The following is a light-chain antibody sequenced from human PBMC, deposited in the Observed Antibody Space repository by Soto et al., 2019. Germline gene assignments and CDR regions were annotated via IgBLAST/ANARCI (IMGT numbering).Light chain of an antibody. J-gene: IGKJ5*01. Sequence: EIVLTQSPATLSWSPGERATLSCRASQSVSSYLAWYQQKPGQAPRLLIYDASNRATGIPARFSGSGSGTDFPLTISSLEPEDFEVYYCQQRSNWPPTFGQGTRLEIK. V-gene: IGKV3-11*01. CDR2: DAS. CDR1: QSVSSY. CDR3: QQRSNWPPT.